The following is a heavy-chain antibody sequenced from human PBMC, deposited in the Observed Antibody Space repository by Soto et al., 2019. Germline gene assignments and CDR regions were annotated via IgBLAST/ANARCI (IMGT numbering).Heavy chain of an antibody. J-gene: IGHJ2*01. CDR3: ARATRGYGYGYTAWYFDL. Sequence: QVQLVQSGAEVKKPGSSVKVSCKASGGTFSSYAISWVRQAPGQGLEWMGGIIPIFGTANYAQKFQGRVTITADESTSTAYMELSSLRSEDTAVYYCARATRGYGYGYTAWYFDLWGRGTLVTVSS. V-gene: IGHV1-69*12. CDR1: GGTFSSYA. CDR2: IIPIFGTA. D-gene: IGHD5-18*01.